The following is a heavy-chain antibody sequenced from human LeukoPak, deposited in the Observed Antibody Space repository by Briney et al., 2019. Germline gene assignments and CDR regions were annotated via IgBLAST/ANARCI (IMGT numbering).Heavy chain of an antibody. CDR3: ARDLYSSSSWWFDP. CDR2: IWYDGSNK. V-gene: IGHV3-33*01. D-gene: IGHD6-6*01. CDR1: GFTFSSYG. Sequence: GGALRLSCAASGFTFSSYGMHWVRQAPGKGLEWVAVIWYDGSNKYYADSVKGRFTISRDDSKNTLYLQMNSLRAEDTAAYYCARDLYSSSSWWFDPWGQGTLVTVSS. J-gene: IGHJ5*02.